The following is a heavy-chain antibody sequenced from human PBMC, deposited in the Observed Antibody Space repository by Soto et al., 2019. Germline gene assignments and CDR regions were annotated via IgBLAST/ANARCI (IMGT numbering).Heavy chain of an antibody. Sequence: PSETLSLTCTVSGGSIGSSSYYWGWIRQPPGKGLEWIGSIYYSGSTYYNPSLKSRVTISVDTSKNQFSLKLSSVTAADTAVYYCARSSRYCSGGSCYRYWGQGTLVTVSS. V-gene: IGHV4-39*01. CDR2: IYYSGST. CDR1: GGSIGSSSYY. J-gene: IGHJ4*02. CDR3: ARSSRYCSGGSCYRY. D-gene: IGHD2-15*01.